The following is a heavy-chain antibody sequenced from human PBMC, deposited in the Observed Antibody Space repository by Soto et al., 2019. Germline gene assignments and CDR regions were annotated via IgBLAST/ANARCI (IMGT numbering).Heavy chain of an antibody. CDR2: IIPIFGTA. CDR3: ARGSWIQLWLEWGYYYYGMDV. J-gene: IGHJ6*02. V-gene: IGHV1-69*01. CDR1: GGTFSSYA. Sequence: QVQLVQSGAEVKKPGSSVNVSCKASGGTFSSYAISWVRQAPGQGLEWMGGIIPIFGTANYAQKFQGRVTIPADEATGTAYMELSSLRAEDAAVYYCARGSWIQLWLEWGYYYYGMDVWRQGTTVTVAS. D-gene: IGHD5-18*01.